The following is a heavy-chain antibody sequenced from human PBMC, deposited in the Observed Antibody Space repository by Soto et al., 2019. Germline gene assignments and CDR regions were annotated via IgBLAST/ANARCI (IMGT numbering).Heavy chain of an antibody. D-gene: IGHD1-7*01. CDR3: ARDHVRGNSVFDY. Sequence: SLRLSCVASGFSFSNYNMNWVRQAPGKGLEWVSYITDSSDTVHYADSVRGRFTISRDNAESSLYLQMNSLRDEDTAVYYCARDHVRGNSVFDYWGQGTLVTVSS. CDR1: GFSFSNYN. CDR2: ITDSSDTV. V-gene: IGHV3-48*02. J-gene: IGHJ4*02.